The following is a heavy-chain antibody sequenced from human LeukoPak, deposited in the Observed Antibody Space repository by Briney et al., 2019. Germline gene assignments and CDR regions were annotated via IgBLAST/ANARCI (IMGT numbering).Heavy chain of an antibody. J-gene: IGHJ5*02. V-gene: IGHV1-3*01. CDR2: INAGNGNT. D-gene: IGHD2-2*01. CDR1: GYTFTSYA. Sequence: GASVKVSCKASGYTFTSYAMHWVRQAPGQRLEWMGWINAGNGNTKYSQKFQGRVTITRDTSASTAYMELRSLRSDDTAVYYCARDLPLIVVVPAATKRNWFDPWGQGTLVTVSS. CDR3: ARDLPLIVVVPAATKRNWFDP.